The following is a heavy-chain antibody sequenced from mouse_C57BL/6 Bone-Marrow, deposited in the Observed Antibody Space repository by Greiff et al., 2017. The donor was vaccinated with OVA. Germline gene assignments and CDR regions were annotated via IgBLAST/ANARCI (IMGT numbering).Heavy chain of an antibody. CDR2: IDPSDSYT. J-gene: IGHJ2*01. V-gene: IGHV1-59*01. Sequence: QVQLQQPGAELVRPGTSVKLSCKASGYTFTSYWMHWVKQRPGQGLEWIGVIDPSDSYTNYNQKFKGKATLTVDTSSSTAYMQLSSLTSEDSAVYYCLFLLYYFDYWGQGTTLTVSS. CDR3: LFLLYYFDY. CDR1: GYTFTSYW. D-gene: IGHD1-1*01.